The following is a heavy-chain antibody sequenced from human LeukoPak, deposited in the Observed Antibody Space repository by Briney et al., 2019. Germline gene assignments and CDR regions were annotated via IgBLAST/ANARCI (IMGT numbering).Heavy chain of an antibody. J-gene: IGHJ4*02. CDR1: GGSISGFY. CDR2: IYYSGST. Sequence: SETLSLTCTVSGGSISGFYWSWIRQPPGKGLEWIGYIYYSGSTKYNPSLKSRVSISVDTSKNQFSLKLSSVTAADTAVYYCARGAGAGYNLQPFDYWGQGTLVTVSS. V-gene: IGHV4-59*08. CDR3: ARGAGAGYNLQPFDY. D-gene: IGHD5-24*01.